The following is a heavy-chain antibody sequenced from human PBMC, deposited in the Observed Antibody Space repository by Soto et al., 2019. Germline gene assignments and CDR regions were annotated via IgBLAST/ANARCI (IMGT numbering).Heavy chain of an antibody. D-gene: IGHD6-19*01. J-gene: IGHJ4*02. CDR3: AKDWTHSYSSGWYSIDY. V-gene: IGHV3-9*01. Sequence: GGSLRLSCAASGFTFDDYAMHWVRQAPGKGLEWVSGISWNSGSIGYADSVKGRFTISRDNAKNSLHLQMNSLRAEDTAVYYCAKDWTHSYSSGWYSIDYWGQGTLVTVSS. CDR2: ISWNSGSI. CDR1: GFTFDDYA.